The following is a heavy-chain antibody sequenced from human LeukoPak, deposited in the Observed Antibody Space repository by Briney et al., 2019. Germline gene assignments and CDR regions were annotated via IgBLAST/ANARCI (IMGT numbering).Heavy chain of an antibody. CDR2: ISYDGSNK. J-gene: IGHJ4*02. V-gene: IGHV3-30*04. CDR1: GFTFSSYA. D-gene: IGHD3-10*01. CDR3: ARDHYYGSGSYLHY. Sequence: GGSLRLSCAASGFTFSSYAMHWVRQAPGKGLEWVAVISYDGSNKYYADSVKGRFTISRDNSKNTLYLQMNSLRAEDTAVYYCARDHYYGSGSYLHYWGQGTLVTVSS.